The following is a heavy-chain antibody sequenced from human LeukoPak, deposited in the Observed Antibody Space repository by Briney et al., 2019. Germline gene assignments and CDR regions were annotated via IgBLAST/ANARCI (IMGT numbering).Heavy chain of an antibody. CDR1: GFTFSTSA. CDR2: ISSSSNTT. V-gene: IGHV3-48*01. D-gene: IGHD1-1*01. J-gene: IGHJ4*02. CDR3: GSDAYGSCDY. Sequence: GGSLRLSCAASGFTFSTSAMNWVRQAPGKGLEWVSNISSSSNTTYCADSVKGRFTISRDNAKNSLYLQMNSLRAEDTALYYCGSDAYGSCDYWGQRTLVTVSS.